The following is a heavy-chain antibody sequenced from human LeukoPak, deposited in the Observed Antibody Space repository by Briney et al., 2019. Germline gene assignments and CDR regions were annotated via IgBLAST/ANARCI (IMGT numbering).Heavy chain of an antibody. Sequence: ASVKVSCKASGYTFSIFNMHGVRQAPGQGLEWMGIINPSGGTSYAQKLQGRITMTRDTSTVCMELSSLRSEDTAFYYCAREGVAGTGLDYWGQGTLVTVSS. D-gene: IGHD6-13*01. J-gene: IGHJ4*02. CDR1: GYTFSIFN. CDR3: AREGVAGTGLDY. CDR2: INPSGGT. V-gene: IGHV1-46*01.